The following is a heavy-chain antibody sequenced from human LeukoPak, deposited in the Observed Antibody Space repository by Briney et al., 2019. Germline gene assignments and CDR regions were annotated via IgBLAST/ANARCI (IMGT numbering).Heavy chain of an antibody. J-gene: IGHJ4*02. CDR1: DYSFTSYG. CDR2: ISAYNGNT. Sequence: GASVKVSCKASDYSFTSYGISWVRQAPGQGLEWMGWISAYNGNTNYAQKLQGRVTMTTDTSTSTAYMELRSLRSDDTAVYYCARDPTIMYSSSWHGYIDYWGQGTLVTVSS. V-gene: IGHV1-18*01. CDR3: ARDPTIMYSSSWHGYIDY. D-gene: IGHD6-13*01.